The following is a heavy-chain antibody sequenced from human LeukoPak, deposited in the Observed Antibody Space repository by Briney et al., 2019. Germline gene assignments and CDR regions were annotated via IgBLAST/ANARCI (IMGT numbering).Heavy chain of an antibody. D-gene: IGHD3-3*01. V-gene: IGHV3-21*01. CDR1: GFTFSSYS. CDR2: ISSSSSYI. J-gene: IGHJ6*03. CDR3: ARNLLEWLPTDYYYMDV. Sequence: GGSLRLSCAASGFTFSSYSMNWVRQAPGKGLEWVSSISSSSSYIYYADSVKGRFTISRDNAKNSLYLQMNSLRAEDTAVYYCARNLLEWLPTDYYYMDVWGKGTTVTVSS.